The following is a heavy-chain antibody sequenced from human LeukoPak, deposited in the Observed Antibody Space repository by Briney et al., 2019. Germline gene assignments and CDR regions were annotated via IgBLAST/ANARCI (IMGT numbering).Heavy chain of an antibody. CDR3: ASAGMVVAGKPFDY. CDR1: GFTFSSYS. CDR2: ISSSSSYI. V-gene: IGHV3-21*01. D-gene: IGHD6-19*01. Sequence: GGSLRLSCAASGFTFSSYSMNWVRQAPGKGLEWVSTISSSSSYIYYADSVKGRFTISRDNAKNSLYLQINSLRAEDTAVYYCASAGMVVAGKPFDYWGQGTLVTVSS. J-gene: IGHJ4*02.